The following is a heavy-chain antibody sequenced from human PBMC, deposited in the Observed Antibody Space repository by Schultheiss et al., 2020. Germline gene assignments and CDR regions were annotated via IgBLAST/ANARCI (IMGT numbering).Heavy chain of an antibody. Sequence: ASVKVSCKASGGTFSSYAISWVRQAPGQGLEWMGWISAYNGNTNYAQKLQGRVTITADKSTSTAYMELSSLRSDDTAVYYCAKLRHCDGTTCYSYTWFDPWGQGTLVTVSS. CDR1: GGTFSSYA. CDR3: AKLRHCDGTTCYSYTWFDP. CDR2: ISAYNGNT. V-gene: IGHV1-18*01. D-gene: IGHD2-15*01. J-gene: IGHJ5*02.